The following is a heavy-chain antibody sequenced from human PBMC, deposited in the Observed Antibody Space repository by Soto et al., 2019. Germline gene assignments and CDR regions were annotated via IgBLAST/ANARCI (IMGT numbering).Heavy chain of an antibody. Sequence: QVQLQESGPGLVKPSQTLSLTCTVSGGSISSGGYYWSWIRQHPGKGLEWIGYIYYSGSTYYNPSLQXXVXTXXDTSKDQCSLKLSSVTAADTAVYYCARDTGGEVDYWGQGTLVTVSS. J-gene: IGHJ4*02. V-gene: IGHV4-31*01. CDR1: GGSISSGGYY. CDR3: ARDTGGEVDY. CDR2: IYYSGST. D-gene: IGHD3-16*01.